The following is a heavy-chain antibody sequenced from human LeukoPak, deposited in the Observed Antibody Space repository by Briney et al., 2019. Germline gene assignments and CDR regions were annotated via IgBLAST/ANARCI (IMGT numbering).Heavy chain of an antibody. V-gene: IGHV3-7*01. D-gene: IGHD3-9*01. CDR2: IKQDGSEK. CDR3: ARHHYDILTQGAFDI. CDR1: GFTFSSYW. Sequence: GGSLRLPCAASGFTFSSYWMSWVRQAPGKGLEWVANIKQDGSEKYYVDSVKGRFTISRDNAKNSLYLQMNSLRAEDTAVYYCARHHYDILTQGAFDIWGQGTMVTVSS. J-gene: IGHJ3*02.